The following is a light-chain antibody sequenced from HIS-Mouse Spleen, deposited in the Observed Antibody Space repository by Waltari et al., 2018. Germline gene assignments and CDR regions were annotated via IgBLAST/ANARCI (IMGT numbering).Light chain of an antibody. CDR3: QQLNSYPPP. CDR1: DGVTSY. J-gene: IGKJ1*01. Sequence: DTQLTLSPPSSSAAVGDKTTITCRASDGVTSYVAWYQQKPAKAPKLLISAASTLQSGVPSRFRGRGSEAEFYLTFSSLQPGDFATYGCQQLNSYPPPFGQGTKVEIK. V-gene: IGKV1-9*01. CDR2: AAS.